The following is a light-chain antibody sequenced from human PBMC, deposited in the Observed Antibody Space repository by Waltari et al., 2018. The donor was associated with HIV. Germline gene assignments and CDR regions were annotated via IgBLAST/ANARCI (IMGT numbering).Light chain of an antibody. CDR2: DVS. CDR1: SSDVGGYNY. J-gene: IGLJ2*01. V-gene: IGLV2-11*01. Sequence: QSALPQPRSVSGSPGQSVTISCTGTSSDVGGYNYVSWYQQHPGKAPKLMISDVSKRPSGVPDRFSGSKSGNTASLTISGLQAEDEADYYCCSFAGSFLVVFGGGTKLTVL. CDR3: CSFAGSFLVV.